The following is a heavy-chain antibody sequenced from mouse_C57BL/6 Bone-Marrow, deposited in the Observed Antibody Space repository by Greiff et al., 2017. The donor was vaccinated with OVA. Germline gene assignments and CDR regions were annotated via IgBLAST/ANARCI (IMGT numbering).Heavy chain of an antibody. CDR1: GFSFTSYG. J-gene: IGHJ4*01. V-gene: IGHV2-5*01. D-gene: IGHD3-3*01. CDR2: ICSGGST. Sequence: VQVVESGPGLVQPSQSLSISCTVSGFSFTSYGVHWVRQSPGKGLEWLGVICSGGSTDYNAAFMSRLSITKDNSKSQVFFKMNSLQADDTAIYYCAKRGDGGYAMDYWGQGTSVTVSS. CDR3: AKRGDGGYAMDY.